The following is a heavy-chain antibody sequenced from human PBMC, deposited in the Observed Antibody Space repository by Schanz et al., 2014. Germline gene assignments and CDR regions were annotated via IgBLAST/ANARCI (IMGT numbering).Heavy chain of an antibody. J-gene: IGHJ6*03. CDR1: RSTFSSYT. CDR2: IIPSLGLA. Sequence: QVQLVQSGAEVKKPGSSVKVSCKASRSTFSSYTINWVRQAPGQGLEWMGRIIPSLGLAKYEQKFQDKVTITADTSTTTAYMELTSLRSEDTAVYYCAGTYCSSTSCYTGYYYMDVWGKGTTVTVSS. CDR3: AGTYCSSTSCYTGYYYMDV. D-gene: IGHD2-2*02. V-gene: IGHV1-69*02.